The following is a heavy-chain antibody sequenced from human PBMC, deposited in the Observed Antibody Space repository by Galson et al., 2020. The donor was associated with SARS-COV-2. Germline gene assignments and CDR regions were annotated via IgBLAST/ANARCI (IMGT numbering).Heavy chain of an antibody. CDR1: DGSISSSTYY. CDR3: ASHESYLTTVTTYDY. D-gene: IGHD4-4*01. J-gene: IGHJ4*02. Sequence: SETLSLTCTVSDGSISSSTYYWGWIRQPPGKGLEWIGSIYYSGSTYYNPSLKSRVTISVDTSKNQFSLKLSSVTAADTAVYYCASHESYLTTVTTYDYWGQGTLVTVSS. CDR2: IYYSGST. V-gene: IGHV4-39*01.